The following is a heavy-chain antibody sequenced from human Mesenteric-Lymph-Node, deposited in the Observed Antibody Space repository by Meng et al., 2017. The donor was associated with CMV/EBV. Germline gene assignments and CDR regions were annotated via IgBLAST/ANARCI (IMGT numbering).Heavy chain of an antibody. CDR3: ARVDYDILTGLYYFDY. CDR2: IYHSGST. V-gene: IGHV4-4*02. Sequence: SETLSLTCAVSGGSISSSNWWSWVRQPPGKGLEWIGEIYHSGSTNYNPSLKSRVTISVDKSKNQFSLKLSSVTAADTAVYYCARVDYDILTGLYYFDYWGQGTLVTVSS. D-gene: IGHD3-9*01. J-gene: IGHJ4*02. CDR1: GGSISSSNW.